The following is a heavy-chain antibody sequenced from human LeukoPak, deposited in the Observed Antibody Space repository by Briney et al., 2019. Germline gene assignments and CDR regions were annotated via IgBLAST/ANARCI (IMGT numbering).Heavy chain of an antibody. CDR2: INHSGST. V-gene: IGHV4-34*01. Sequence: SETLSLTCAVYGGSFSGYYWSWIRQPPGKGLEWIGEINHSGSTNCNPSLKSRVTISVDTSKNQFSLKLSSVTAADTAVYYCARGPALLWFGELRGPHYGMDVWGQGTTVTVSS. CDR1: GGSFSGYY. CDR3: ARGPALLWFGELRGPHYGMDV. J-gene: IGHJ6*02. D-gene: IGHD3-10*01.